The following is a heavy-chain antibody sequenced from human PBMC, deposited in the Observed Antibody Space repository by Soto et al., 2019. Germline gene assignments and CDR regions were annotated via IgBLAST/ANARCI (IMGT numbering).Heavy chain of an antibody. CDR3: ARFSDFWSGYYSYNWFDP. V-gene: IGHV4-31*03. D-gene: IGHD3-3*01. Sequence: SETLSLTCTVSGGSISSGVYYWSWIRHHPGNGLEWIGYIYYIGSAYYNPSLKSRVTISVDTSKNQFSLKLSSVTAADTAVYYCARFSDFWSGYYSYNWFDPWGQGTMVTV. CDR2: IYYIGSA. CDR1: GGSISSGVYY. J-gene: IGHJ5*02.